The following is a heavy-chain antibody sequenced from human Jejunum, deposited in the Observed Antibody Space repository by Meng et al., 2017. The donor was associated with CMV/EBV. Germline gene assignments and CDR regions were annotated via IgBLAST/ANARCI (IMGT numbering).Heavy chain of an antibody. D-gene: IGHD2-2*01. J-gene: IGHJ4*02. Sequence: QVQLQASGPGLVNPSDTLSLTCTVSDGSISSYYWSWIRQSAGKGLEWIGRIHTSGTTNYNPSLKSRVTLSLDTSKDQFSLKLTSVTAADTAVYYCAREKSSCTSSTCYGVDSWGQGTLVTVSS. V-gene: IGHV4-4*07. CDR3: AREKSSCTSSTCYGVDS. CDR1: DGSISSYY. CDR2: IHTSGTT.